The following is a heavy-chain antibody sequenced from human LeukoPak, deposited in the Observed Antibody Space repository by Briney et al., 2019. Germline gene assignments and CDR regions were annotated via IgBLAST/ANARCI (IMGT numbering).Heavy chain of an antibody. J-gene: IGHJ4*02. CDR2: ISYDGSNK. CDR3: AKDYYDSSGVFDY. V-gene: IGHV3-30*18. Sequence: GGSLRLSCAASGFTFSSYAMSWVRQAPGKGLEWVSIISYDGSNKFYADSVKGRYTISRDNSKNTLYLQMNSLRAEDTALYYCAKDYYDSSGVFDYWGQGTLVTVSS. D-gene: IGHD3-22*01. CDR1: GFTFSSYA.